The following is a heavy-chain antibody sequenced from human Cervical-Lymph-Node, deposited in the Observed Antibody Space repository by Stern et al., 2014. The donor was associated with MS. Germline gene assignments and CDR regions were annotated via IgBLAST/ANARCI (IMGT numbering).Heavy chain of an antibody. V-gene: IGHV3-48*01. J-gene: IGHJ4*02. Sequence: EVQLVESGGGLVQPGGSLRLSCAASGFTFSTYTMNWVRQAPGKGLEWVSYISTRGSTIHYAGSVQGRFTVSRDNARSSLYLQMNRLRAEDTAVYYCARGDDDFWSGYYYDYWGQGTLVTVSS. CDR3: ARGDDDFWSGYYYDY. CDR1: GFTFSTYT. CDR2: ISTRGSTI. D-gene: IGHD3-3*01.